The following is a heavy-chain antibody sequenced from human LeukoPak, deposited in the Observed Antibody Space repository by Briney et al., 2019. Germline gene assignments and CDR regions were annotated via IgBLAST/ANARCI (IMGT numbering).Heavy chain of an antibody. CDR2: IKSKSDGGTT. D-gene: IGHD4-17*01. V-gene: IGHV3-15*01. Sequence: GGSLRLSCAASGFNFNNAWMNWGRQAPGKGLEWVGRIKSKSDGGTTDNAAPVKGRFTISKDDSKNTLYLQMNSLKTEDTGIYYCTTGTLTSDYWGQGTLVTVSS. CDR3: TTGTLTSDY. CDR1: GFNFNNAW. J-gene: IGHJ4*02.